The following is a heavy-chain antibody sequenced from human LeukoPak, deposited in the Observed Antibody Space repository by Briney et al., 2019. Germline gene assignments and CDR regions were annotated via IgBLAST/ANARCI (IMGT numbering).Heavy chain of an antibody. Sequence: EASVTVSCKASGGTFSSYAISWVRQAPGQGLEWMGGIIPIFGTANYAQKFQGRVTITADESTSTAYMELSSLRSEDTAVYYCARAAYSSSDFDYWGQGTLVTVSS. V-gene: IGHV1-69*13. D-gene: IGHD6-6*01. CDR3: ARAAYSSSDFDY. J-gene: IGHJ4*02. CDR1: GGTFSSYA. CDR2: IIPIFGTA.